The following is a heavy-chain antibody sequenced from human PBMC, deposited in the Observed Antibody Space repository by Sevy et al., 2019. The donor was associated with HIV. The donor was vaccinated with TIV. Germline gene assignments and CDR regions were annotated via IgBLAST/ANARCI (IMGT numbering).Heavy chain of an antibody. CDR3: ARGMGATRYYFDY. D-gene: IGHD1-26*01. V-gene: IGHV4-39*01. CDR1: GGSISSSSYY. Sequence: SETLSLTCTVSGGSISSSSYYWGWIRQPPGKGLECIGSIYYSGSTYYNPSLKSRVTISVDTSKNQFSLKLSSVTAADTAVYYCARGMGATRYYFDYWGQGTLVTVSS. J-gene: IGHJ4*02. CDR2: IYYSGST.